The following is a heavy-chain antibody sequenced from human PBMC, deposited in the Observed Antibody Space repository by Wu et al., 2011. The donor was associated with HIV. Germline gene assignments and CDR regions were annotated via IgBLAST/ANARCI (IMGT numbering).Heavy chain of an antibody. Sequence: QVQLVQSGAEVKKPGASVKVSCKASGYTFTGYYMHWVRQAPGQGLEWMGWINPNSGGSNYAQKFQGRVTISADKSTNTAYIEVRSLRSEDTSMYYCAGDLGGDEDTWGQGTLVTVSS. CDR1: GYTFTGYY. V-gene: IGHV1-2*02. CDR3: AGDLGGDEDT. D-gene: IGHD2-21*01. J-gene: IGHJ5*02. CDR2: INPNSGGS.